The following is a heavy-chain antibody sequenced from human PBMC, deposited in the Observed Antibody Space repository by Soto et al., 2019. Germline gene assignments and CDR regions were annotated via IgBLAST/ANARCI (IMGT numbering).Heavy chain of an antibody. V-gene: IGHV1-69*01. CDR3: ARVRCSSSSAGWYFYL. Sequence: QVQLVQSGAEVKKPGSSVKVSCKASGGTLSSYAISWVRQAPGQGLEWMGWIIPICGTANYSQKFQGRVTINADEYTSTAYMERSSLRYEDTAVYYWARVRCSSSSAGWYFYLWGRGTLVTVSS. CDR1: GGTLSSYA. CDR2: IIPICGTA. D-gene: IGHD6-6*01. J-gene: IGHJ2*01.